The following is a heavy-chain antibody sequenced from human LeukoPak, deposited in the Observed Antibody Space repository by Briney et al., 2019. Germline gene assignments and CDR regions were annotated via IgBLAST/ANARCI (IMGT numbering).Heavy chain of an antibody. J-gene: IGHJ3*01. V-gene: IGHV3-23*01. CDR1: GFAFSRND. Sequence: GGSLRLSCAASGFAFSRNDMFWVRQAPGKGLEWVSCISGSSGATYYADSVRGRFTISRDNSKNTVFLQMNSLRAEDTAIYYCAKGGPGAFDFGGKGKMVTFSS. D-gene: IGHD2-15*01. CDR2: ISGSSGAT. CDR3: AKGGPGAFDF.